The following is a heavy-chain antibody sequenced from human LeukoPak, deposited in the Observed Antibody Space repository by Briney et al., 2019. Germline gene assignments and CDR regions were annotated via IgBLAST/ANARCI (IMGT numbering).Heavy chain of an antibody. J-gene: IGHJ4*02. D-gene: IGHD2-2*01. V-gene: IGHV3-21*01. CDR1: GFTFSSYS. CDR3: ARDPDENEGIVVVPAATLDY. Sequence: PGGSLRLSCAASGFTFSSYSMNWVRQAPGKGLEWVSSISSSSSYIYYADSVKGRFTISRDNAKNSLYLQMNSLRAEDTAVYYCARDPDENEGIVVVPAATLDYWGQGTLVTVSS. CDR2: ISSSSSYI.